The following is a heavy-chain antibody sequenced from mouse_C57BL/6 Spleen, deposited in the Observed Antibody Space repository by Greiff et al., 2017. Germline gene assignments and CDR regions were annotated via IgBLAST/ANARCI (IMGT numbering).Heavy chain of an antibody. V-gene: IGHV1-54*01. CDR3: ARITTAY. J-gene: IGHJ3*01. Sequence: QVQLQQSGAELVRPGTSVKVSCKASGYAFTNYLIEWVKQRPGPGLEWIGVINPGSGGTNYNEKFKGKATLTADKSSSTAYMQLSSLTSEDSAVYFCARITTAYWGQGTLVTVSA. CDR2: INPGSGGT. CDR1: GYAFTNYL. D-gene: IGHD5-5*01.